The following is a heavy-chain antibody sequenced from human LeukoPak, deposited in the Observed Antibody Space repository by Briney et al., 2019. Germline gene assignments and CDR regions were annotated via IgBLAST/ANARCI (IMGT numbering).Heavy chain of an antibody. V-gene: IGHV3-23*01. CDR1: GFIFNDHA. Sequence: GGSLRLSCAASGFIFNDHAMSWVRQAPGKGLEWVSGINGNGASTFYSDSVNGRFTISRDNSKNTLYLQMSSLRADDTAIYYCAKDQAYSYYYLDCWGQGTLVIVSS. CDR3: AKDQAYSYYYLDC. CDR2: INGNGAST. D-gene: IGHD5-18*01. J-gene: IGHJ4*02.